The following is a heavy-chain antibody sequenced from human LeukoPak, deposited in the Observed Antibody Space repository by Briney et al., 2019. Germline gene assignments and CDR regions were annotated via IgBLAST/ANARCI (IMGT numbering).Heavy chain of an antibody. CDR3: ARQEARNYYYEGLDY. CDR2: ISYNGGRK. V-gene: IGHV3-30*04. Sequence: GGSLRLSCVASGFSFSGYAIHWVRQAPGKGLEWVALISYNGGRKDYADSVKGRFTIDRDNSKNTVYLQMNNLRPDDTAIYFCARQEARNYYYEGLDYWGQGNLVTVSS. CDR1: GFSFSGYA. D-gene: IGHD3-22*01. J-gene: IGHJ4*02.